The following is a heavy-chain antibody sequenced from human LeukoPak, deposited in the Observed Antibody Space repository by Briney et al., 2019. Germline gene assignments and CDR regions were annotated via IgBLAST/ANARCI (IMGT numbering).Heavy chain of an antibody. D-gene: IGHD5-24*01. J-gene: IGHJ2*01. CDR2: ISGNGGST. CDR1: GFTFSNYA. CDR3: ARSKRWLEHYWYFDL. Sequence: GGSLRLSCAASGFTFSNYAMRWVRQAPGKGLEYVSGISGNGGSTYYANSVKGRFTISRDNSKHTLYLQMGSLRAEDMAVYYCARSKRWLEHYWYFDLWGRGTLVTVSS. V-gene: IGHV3-64*01.